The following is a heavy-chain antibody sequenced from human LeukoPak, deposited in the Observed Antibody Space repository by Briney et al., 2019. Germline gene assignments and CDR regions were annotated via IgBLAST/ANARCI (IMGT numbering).Heavy chain of an antibody. CDR2: IYTSGST. CDR3: ARGVYYDTSDNWFDP. CDR1: GGSISSSSYY. J-gene: IGHJ5*02. D-gene: IGHD3-22*01. Sequence: PSETLSLTCTVSGGSISSSSYYWSWIRQPAGKGLEWIGRIYTSGSTNYNPSLKSRVTISVDTSKNQFSLKLSSVTAADTAVYYCARGVYYDTSDNWFDPWGQGTLVTVSS. V-gene: IGHV4-61*02.